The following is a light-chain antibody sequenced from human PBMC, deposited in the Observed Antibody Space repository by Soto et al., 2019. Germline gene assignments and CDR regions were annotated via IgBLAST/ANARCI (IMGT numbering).Light chain of an antibody. CDR3: QQYYSTPPT. Sequence: DIVMTQSPDSLAVSLGEGATINCKSSQSVLHSSNTMNYLAWYQQKPGQPPKLVIYWASTRESGVTDRFSGSGSGTDFTLTISSLQAEDVAVYYCQQYYSTPPTFGGGTKVEIK. CDR1: QSVLHSSNTMNY. J-gene: IGKJ4*01. V-gene: IGKV4-1*01. CDR2: WAS.